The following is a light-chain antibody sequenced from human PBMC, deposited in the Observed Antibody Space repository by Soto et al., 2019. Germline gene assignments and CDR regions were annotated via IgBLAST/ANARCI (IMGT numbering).Light chain of an antibody. CDR2: EGS. V-gene: IGLV2-23*01. CDR3: CSYAGSSTWV. Sequence: QSALTQPASVSGSPGQSITISCTGTSSDVGSYNLVSWYQQHPGKAPKLMIYEGSKWPSGVSNRFPGSKSGNTASLTISGLQAEDEADYYCCSYAGSSTWVFGGGTKLTVL. CDR1: SSDVGSYNL. J-gene: IGLJ3*02.